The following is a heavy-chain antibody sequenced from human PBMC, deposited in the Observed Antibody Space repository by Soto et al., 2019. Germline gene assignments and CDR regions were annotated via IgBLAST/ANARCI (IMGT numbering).Heavy chain of an antibody. Sequence: SETLSLTCTVSGGSVSSGRYYWSWIRQPPGKGLEWIGYIYYSGSTNYNPSLKSRVTISVDTSKNQFSLKLSSVTAADTAVYYCARLLWRGGYDLAYFDYWGQGTLVTVS. V-gene: IGHV4-61*01. CDR3: ARLLWRGGYDLAYFDY. CDR2: IYYSGST. J-gene: IGHJ4*02. CDR1: GGSVSSGRYY. D-gene: IGHD5-12*01.